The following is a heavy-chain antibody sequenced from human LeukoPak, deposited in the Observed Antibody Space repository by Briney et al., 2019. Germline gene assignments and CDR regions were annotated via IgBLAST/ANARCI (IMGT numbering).Heavy chain of an antibody. J-gene: IGHJ6*03. CDR1: GFTFSSYG. V-gene: IGHV3-30*18. CDR3: AKISIRFGAPYYYYMDV. Sequence: PGRSLRLSCAASGFTFSSYGMHWVRQAPGKGLEWVAVISYDGSNKYYTDSVKGRFTISRDNSKNTLYLQMNSLRAEDTAVYYCAKISIRFGAPYYYYMDVWGKGTTVTVSS. CDR2: ISYDGSNK. D-gene: IGHD3-10*01.